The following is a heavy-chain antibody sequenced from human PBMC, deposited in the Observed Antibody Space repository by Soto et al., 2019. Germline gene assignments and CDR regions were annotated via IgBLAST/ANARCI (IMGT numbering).Heavy chain of an antibody. D-gene: IGHD3-16*02. V-gene: IGHV1-8*01. CDR1: GYTFTSYD. Sequence: ASVKVSCKASGYTFTSYDINWVRQATGQGLEWMGWMNPNSGNTGYAQKFQGRVTMTRNTSISTAYMELSSLRSEDTAVYYCARGGREGDYIWGSYPKWDYYYYMDVGGKGTTVTVSS. J-gene: IGHJ6*03. CDR3: ARGGREGDYIWGSYPKWDYYYYMDV. CDR2: MNPNSGNT.